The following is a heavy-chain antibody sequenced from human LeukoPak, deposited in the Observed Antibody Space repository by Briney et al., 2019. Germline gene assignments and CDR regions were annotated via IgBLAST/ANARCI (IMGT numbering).Heavy chain of an antibody. CDR3: ARPENLGAPHVDDAFDI. J-gene: IGHJ3*02. Sequence: GGSLKLSCAASGFTFSTYSMNWVRQAPGKGLEWVSSISSTSSFIYYADSVKGRFTISRDNAKNSLYLQMNSLRAEDTAVYYCARPENLGAPHVDDAFDIWGQGTMVTVSS. CDR1: GFTFSTYS. V-gene: IGHV3-21*01. CDR2: ISSTSSFI. D-gene: IGHD1-26*01.